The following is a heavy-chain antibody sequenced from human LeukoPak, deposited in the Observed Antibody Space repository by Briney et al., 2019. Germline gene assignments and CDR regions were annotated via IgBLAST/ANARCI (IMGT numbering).Heavy chain of an antibody. CDR1: GYTFTNYD. CDR3: AREGLDY. J-gene: IGHJ4*02. V-gene: IGHV1-8*01. CDR2: INPNSGNS. Sequence: ASVKVSCKASGYTFTNYDINWLRQATGQGLEWMGYINPNSGNSAYAQKFQGRVTITTDASISTAYMELSGLRSEDTALYCCAREGLDYWGQGTLVTVSS.